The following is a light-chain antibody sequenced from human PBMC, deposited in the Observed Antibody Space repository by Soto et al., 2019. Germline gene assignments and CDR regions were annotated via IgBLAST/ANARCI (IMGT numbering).Light chain of an antibody. V-gene: IGKV3-15*01. CDR1: QNVNHR. CDR3: QHFNSWPLL. Sequence: EIVMTQSPAMLSVSPGERATLSCRASQNVNHRLAWYQQKAGQPPRLLIYGASPRATGIPARFSGSGSGTEFTLTLSSLQSEDFAVYYCQHFNSWPLLFGQGTKVEIK. J-gene: IGKJ1*01. CDR2: GAS.